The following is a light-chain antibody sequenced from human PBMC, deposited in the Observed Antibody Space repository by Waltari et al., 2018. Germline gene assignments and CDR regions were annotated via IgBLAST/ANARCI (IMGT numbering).Light chain of an antibody. J-gene: IGLJ3*02. CDR1: SSDVGNYNY. CDR2: EVT. Sequence: QSALTQPPSASGSPGQSVTISCTGSSSDVGNYNYVSWYQQHPGKAPKLMIYEVTKRPSGVPERFSGSKSGNTASLTVSGLQAEDEADYYCSSYAGSNKLMFGGGTKVTVL. CDR3: SSYAGSNKLM. V-gene: IGLV2-8*01.